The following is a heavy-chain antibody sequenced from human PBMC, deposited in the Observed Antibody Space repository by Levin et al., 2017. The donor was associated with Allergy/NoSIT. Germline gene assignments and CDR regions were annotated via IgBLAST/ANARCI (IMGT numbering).Heavy chain of an antibody. Sequence: GESLKISCAASGFTFSNAWMSWVRQAPGKGLEWVGRIKSKTDGGTTDYAAPVKGRFTISRDDSKNTLYLQMNSLKTEDTAVYYCTTAPGYYYDSSGYYYDYYFDYWGQGTLVTVSS. CDR3: TTAPGYYYDSSGYYYDYYFDY. CDR2: IKSKTDGGTT. D-gene: IGHD3-22*01. CDR1: GFTFSNAW. V-gene: IGHV3-15*01. J-gene: IGHJ4*02.